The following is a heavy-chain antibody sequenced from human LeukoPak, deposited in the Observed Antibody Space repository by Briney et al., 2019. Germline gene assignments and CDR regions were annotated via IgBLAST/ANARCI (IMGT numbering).Heavy chain of an antibody. D-gene: IGHD5-18*01. CDR3: ARGDTAMVTFGY. J-gene: IGHJ4*02. V-gene: IGHV1-18*01. CDR1: GYTFTSYG. CDR2: ISAYNGNT. Sequence: ASVKVSCKASGYTFTSYGISWVRQAPGQGLEWMGWISAYNGNTNYAQKFQGRVTITADESTSTAYMELSSLRSEDTAVYYCARGDTAMVTFGYWGQGTLVTVSS.